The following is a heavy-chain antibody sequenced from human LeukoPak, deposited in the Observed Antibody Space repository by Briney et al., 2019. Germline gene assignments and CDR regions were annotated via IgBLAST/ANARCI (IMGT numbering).Heavy chain of an antibody. CDR1: GGSFSGYY. CDR3: ARGGRGGGYCSSTSCYGLDNWFDP. Sequence: KPSETLSLTCAVYGGSFSGYYWSWIRQPPGKGLEWIGEINHSGSTNYNPSLKSRVTISVDTSKNQFSLKPSSVTAADTAVYYCARGGRGGGYCSSTSCYGLDNWFDPWGQGTLVTVSS. V-gene: IGHV4-34*01. J-gene: IGHJ5*02. D-gene: IGHD2-2*01. CDR2: INHSGST.